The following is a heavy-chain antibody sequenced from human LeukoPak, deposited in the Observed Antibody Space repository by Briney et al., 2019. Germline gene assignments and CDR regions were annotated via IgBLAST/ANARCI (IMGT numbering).Heavy chain of an antibody. CDR2: IYTSGST. Sequence: SETLSLTCTVSGGSISSYYWSWIRQPAGKGLEWIGRIYTSGSTNYNPSLTSRVTMSVDTSKNQFSLKLSSVTAADTAVYYCARENRFSSGYPSYYYYYMDVWGKGTTVTISS. V-gene: IGHV4-4*07. D-gene: IGHD3-22*01. CDR3: ARENRFSSGYPSYYYYYMDV. J-gene: IGHJ6*03. CDR1: GGSISSYY.